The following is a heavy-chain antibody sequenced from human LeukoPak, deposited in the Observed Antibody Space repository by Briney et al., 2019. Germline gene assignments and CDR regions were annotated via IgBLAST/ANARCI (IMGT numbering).Heavy chain of an antibody. CDR3: ARDWNFDF. CDR1: GYTFTGYY. Sequence: ASVKVSCKASGYTFTGYYIHWVRQAPEQGLEWVGWINPNSGDTNYAQKFQGRVTMTSDTSISTAFVQLYRLRSDDTAVYYCARDWNFDFWGQGTLVTVSS. D-gene: IGHD1-1*01. J-gene: IGHJ4*02. CDR2: INPNSGDT. V-gene: IGHV1-2*02.